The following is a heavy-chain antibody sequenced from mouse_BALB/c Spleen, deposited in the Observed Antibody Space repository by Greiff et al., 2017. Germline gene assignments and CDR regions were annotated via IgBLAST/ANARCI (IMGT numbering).Heavy chain of an antibody. CDR2: IDPFNGGT. CDR1: GYAFTSYN. Sequence: EVQLQQSGPELVKPGASVKVSCKASGYAFTSYNMYWVKQSHGKSLEWIGYIDPFNGGTSYNQKFKGKATLTVDKSSSTAYMHLSSLTSEDSAVYYCARGGTGTYFDVWGAGTTVTVSS. CDR3: ARGGTGTYFDV. J-gene: IGHJ1*01. D-gene: IGHD4-1*01. V-gene: IGHV1S135*01.